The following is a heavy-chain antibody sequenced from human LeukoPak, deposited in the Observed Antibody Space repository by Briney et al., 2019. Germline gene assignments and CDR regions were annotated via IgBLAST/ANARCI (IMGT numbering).Heavy chain of an antibody. D-gene: IGHD3-10*01. V-gene: IGHV3-15*01. J-gene: IGHJ4*02. CDR2: FKSKADGGAI. Sequence: PGGSLRLSCAASGFTFSSYWMSWVRQAPGKGLEWVALFKSKADGGAIDYVAPVKGRFTISRDDSTNTLYLEMNSLQSEDTAVYYCTTLPLIRGIGAGYWGQGTLVTVSS. CDR3: TTLPLIRGIGAGY. CDR1: GFTFSSYW.